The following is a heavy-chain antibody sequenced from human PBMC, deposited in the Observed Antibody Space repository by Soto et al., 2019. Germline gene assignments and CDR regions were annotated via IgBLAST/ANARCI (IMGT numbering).Heavy chain of an antibody. J-gene: IGHJ4*02. CDR1: GFTFTRYS. V-gene: IGHV3-21*06. Sequence: GGSLRLSCAASGFTFTRYSMNWVRQAPGKGLGWVSSISSTTNYIYYGDSMRGRFTISRDKAKNSLYLEMNSLRAEDTAVYYCARESEDLTSNFDYWGQGTMLTVYS. CDR3: ARESEDLTSNFDY. CDR2: ISSTTNYI.